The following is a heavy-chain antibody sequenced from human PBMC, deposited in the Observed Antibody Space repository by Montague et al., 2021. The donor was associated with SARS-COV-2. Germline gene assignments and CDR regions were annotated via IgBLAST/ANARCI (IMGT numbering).Heavy chain of an antibody. Sequence: SETLSLTCAVYGGSFSGYYWNWIRQPPGKGLEWIGEINYSGSTNYNPSLKSRVTMSVDTSKNQFSLKLSPVTAADTAVYYCARGARQGYGFRLGSFDSWGQGTLVTVSS. V-gene: IGHV4-34*01. J-gene: IGHJ4*02. D-gene: IGHD3-10*01. CDR1: GGSFSGYY. CDR3: ARGARQGYGFRLGSFDS. CDR2: INYSGST.